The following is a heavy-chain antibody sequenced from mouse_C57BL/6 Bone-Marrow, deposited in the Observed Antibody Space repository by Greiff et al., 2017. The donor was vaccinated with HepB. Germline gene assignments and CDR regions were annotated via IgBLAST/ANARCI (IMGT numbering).Heavy chain of an antibody. CDR1: GYTFTSYW. D-gene: IGHD1-1*01. V-gene: IGHV1-55*01. CDR3: ARYSLPITTVVLDY. CDR2: IYPGSGST. Sequence: QVQLQQPGAELVKPGASVKMSCKASGYTFTSYWITWVKQRPGQGLEWIGDIYPGSGSTNYNEKFKSKATLTVDTSSSTAYMQLSSLTSEDSAVYYGARYSLPITTVVLDYWGQGTTLTVSS. J-gene: IGHJ2*01.